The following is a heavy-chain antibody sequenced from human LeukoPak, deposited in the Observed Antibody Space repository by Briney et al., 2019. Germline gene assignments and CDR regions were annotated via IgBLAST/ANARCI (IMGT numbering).Heavy chain of an antibody. J-gene: IGHJ5*02. CDR2: ITPLFGTA. V-gene: IGHV1-69*05. CDR3: ARDVHGDYGSGWFDP. CDR1: GGTFNNSA. D-gene: IGHD4-17*01. Sequence: ASVKVSCKPSGGTFNNSAISWVRQAPGQGLEWLGGITPLFGTAGYAQKFQGRVTITKDESTRTVYLELTSLTSDDTAVYYCARDVHGDYGSGWFDPWGQGTLVSVSS.